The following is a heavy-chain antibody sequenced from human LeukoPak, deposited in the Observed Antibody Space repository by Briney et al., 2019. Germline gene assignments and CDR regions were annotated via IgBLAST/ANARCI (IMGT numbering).Heavy chain of an antibody. CDR2: IYSGGST. J-gene: IGHJ4*02. V-gene: IGHV3-53*01. CDR1: GFTVSSNY. Sequence: GGSLRLSCAASGFTVSSNYMSWVRQAPGKGLEWVSVIYSGGSTYYADSVKGRFTISRDNSKNTLYLQMNSLRAEDTAVYYCANYNSSGYYYFDYWGQGTLVTVSS. CDR3: ANYNSSGYYYFDY. D-gene: IGHD3-22*01.